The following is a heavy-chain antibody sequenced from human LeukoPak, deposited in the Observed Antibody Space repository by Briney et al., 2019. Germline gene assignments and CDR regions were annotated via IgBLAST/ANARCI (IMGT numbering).Heavy chain of an antibody. CDR2: ISYDGSNK. CDR3: AKDIGTMVRGALDY. Sequence: GGSLRLSCAASGFTFSSYGMHWVRQAPGKGLEWVAVISYDGSNKYYADSVKGRFTISRDNSKNTLYLQMNSLRAEDTAVYYCAKDIGTMVRGALDYWGQGTLVTVSS. J-gene: IGHJ4*02. V-gene: IGHV3-30*18. D-gene: IGHD3-10*01. CDR1: GFTFSSYG.